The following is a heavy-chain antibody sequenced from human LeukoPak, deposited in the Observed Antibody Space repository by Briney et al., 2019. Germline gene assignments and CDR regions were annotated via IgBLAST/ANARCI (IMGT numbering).Heavy chain of an antibody. Sequence: SETLSLTCAVYGGSFSGYYWSWLRQPPGKGLEWLGEINHSGSTNYNPSLKSRVTISVDTSKNQFSLKLSSVTAADTAVYYCARRSRPIVVVPAAMGGSWFDPWGQGTLVTVSS. V-gene: IGHV4-34*01. J-gene: IGHJ5*02. CDR2: INHSGST. CDR1: GGSFSGYY. CDR3: ARRSRPIVVVPAAMGGSWFDP. D-gene: IGHD2-2*01.